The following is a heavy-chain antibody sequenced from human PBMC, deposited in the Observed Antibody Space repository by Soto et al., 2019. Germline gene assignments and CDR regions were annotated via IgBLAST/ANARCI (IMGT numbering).Heavy chain of an antibody. Sequence: SETLSLTCAVSGASVNSPNWWTWVRQPPGMGLEWIGEINHSGSTNYSPSLKSRVTMSVDKSRNHFSLNLRSDDTAVYYCARVQLWSRVTFDYWGQGTLVTVSS. CDR3: ARVQLWSRVTFDY. D-gene: IGHD5-18*01. V-gene: IGHV4-4*02. CDR1: GASVNSPNW. CDR2: INHSGST. J-gene: IGHJ4*02.